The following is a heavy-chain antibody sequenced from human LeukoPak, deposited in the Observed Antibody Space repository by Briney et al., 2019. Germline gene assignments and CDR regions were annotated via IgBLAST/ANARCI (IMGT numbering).Heavy chain of an antibody. CDR3: ARSRRGYYMDV. J-gene: IGHJ6*03. CDR2: MNPGSGDT. Sequence: GASVTLSCKAAVYTFHNFDGNCVRQAPGQGLEWMAWMNPGSGDTGYEGRFQARLTMSSNTSITTASMELRSLTSDDTAVYYCARSRRGYYMDVWGKGTTVSVSS. CDR1: VYTFHNFD. V-gene: IGHV1-8*02.